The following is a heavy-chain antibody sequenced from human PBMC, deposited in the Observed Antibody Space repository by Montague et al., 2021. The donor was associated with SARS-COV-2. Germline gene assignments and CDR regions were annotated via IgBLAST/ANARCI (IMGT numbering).Heavy chain of an antibody. V-gene: IGHV3-48*03. CDR3: ARDRDRDDWCGMDV. Sequence: SLRLSCAASGFIFSSYEMNWVRQAPGKGLEWISYISSSGGGSTKHYTDSVKGQFTISRDNAKNSLYLQMNSLRVEDTAIYYCARDRDRDDWCGMDVWGQGTTVTVSS. CDR1: GFIFSSYE. CDR2: ISSSGGGSTK. D-gene: IGHD2-21*01. J-gene: IGHJ6*02.